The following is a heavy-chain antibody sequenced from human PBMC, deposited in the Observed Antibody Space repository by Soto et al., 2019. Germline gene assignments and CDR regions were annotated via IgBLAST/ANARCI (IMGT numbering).Heavy chain of an antibody. D-gene: IGHD2-21*02. CDR2: INAGTGNT. Sequence: ASVKHTCTARGYSFAIYAMNWVYHAPKKRLEWMGWINAGTGNTKYSQKIQGRITITRDTSATTAYMELNSLSAEDTAAYHRARCIVVVTAVVYWGQGTLVTASA. CDR3: ARCIVVVTAVVY. J-gene: IGHJ4*02. V-gene: IGHV1-3*01. CDR1: GYSFAIYA.